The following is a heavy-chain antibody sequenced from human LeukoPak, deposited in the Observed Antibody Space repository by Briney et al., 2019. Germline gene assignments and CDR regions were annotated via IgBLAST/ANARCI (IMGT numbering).Heavy chain of an antibody. D-gene: IGHD3-22*01. CDR2: IIPIYATV. CDR1: GGTLSNYA. Sequence: ASVKVSCKASGGTLSNYAISWVRQAPGQGLEWVGGIIPIYATVNYAQKFQGRVTLTADKSTGTAYMEMSSLRSQDTAVYYCARGQYYYDSTGDENYYYYYMDVWGKGTTVTVSS. J-gene: IGHJ6*03. CDR3: ARGQYYYDSTGDENYYYYYMDV. V-gene: IGHV1-69*06.